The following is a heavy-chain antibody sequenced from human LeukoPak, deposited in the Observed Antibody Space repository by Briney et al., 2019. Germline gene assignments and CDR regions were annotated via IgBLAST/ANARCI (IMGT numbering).Heavy chain of an antibody. CDR1: GFTFSSYA. J-gene: IGHJ4*02. Sequence: GGSLRLSCAASGFTFSSYAMSWVRQAPGKGLEWVSSISSSSSYIYYADSVKGRFTISRDNAKNSLYLQMNSLRAEDTAVYYCARRYCSGGSCYLIYWGQGTLVTVSS. CDR2: ISSSSSYI. CDR3: ARRYCSGGSCYLIY. V-gene: IGHV3-21*01. D-gene: IGHD2-15*01.